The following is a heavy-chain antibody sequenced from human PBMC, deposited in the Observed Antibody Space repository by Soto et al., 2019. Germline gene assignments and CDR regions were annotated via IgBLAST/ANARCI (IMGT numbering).Heavy chain of an antibody. CDR3: AIGLGVVFISNWFDP. V-gene: IGHV1-69*13. CDR2: IIPIFGTA. J-gene: IGHJ5*02. Sequence: VASVKVSCKASGGTFSSYAISWVRQAPGQGLEWMGGIIPIFGTANYAQKFQGRVTITADESTSTAYMELSSLRSEDTAVYYCAIGLGVVFISNWFDPWGQGTLVTVSS. D-gene: IGHD3-3*01. CDR1: GGTFSSYA.